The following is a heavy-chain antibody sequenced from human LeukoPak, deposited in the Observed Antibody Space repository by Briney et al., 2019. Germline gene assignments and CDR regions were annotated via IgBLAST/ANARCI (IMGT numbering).Heavy chain of an antibody. CDR1: GFSFDDYG. CDR2: INWRGTTT. J-gene: IGHJ5*02. Sequence: GGSLRLSCAASGFSFDDYGMSWVRQAPGKGLEWVSGINWRGTTTRYADSVKGRFTISRDNAKNSLYLQMNSLRAEDTAVYYCARDLYGSGTGDWFDPWGQGTLVTVSS. D-gene: IGHD3-10*01. V-gene: IGHV3-20*04. CDR3: ARDLYGSGTGDWFDP.